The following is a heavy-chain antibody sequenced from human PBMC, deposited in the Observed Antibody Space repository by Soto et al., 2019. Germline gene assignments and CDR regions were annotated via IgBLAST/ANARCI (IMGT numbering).Heavy chain of an antibody. CDR1: GFTFSTYA. J-gene: IGHJ4*01. D-gene: IGHD5-12*01. V-gene: IGHV3-30-3*01. CDR3: AIVPLVCSSGYGDAYDY. Sequence: GGSLRLSCAASGFTFSTYAMHWVRQAPGKGLEWVAVISYDGSNKYYADSVKGRFTISRDNSKNTLYLQMNSLRAEDTAVYYCAIVPLVCSSGYGDAYDYRAQGTLVPVSS. CDR2: ISYDGSNK.